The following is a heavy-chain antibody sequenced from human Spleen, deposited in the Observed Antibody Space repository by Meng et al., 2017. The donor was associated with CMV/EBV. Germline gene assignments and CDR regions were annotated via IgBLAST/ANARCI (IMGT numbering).Heavy chain of an antibody. J-gene: IGHJ4*02. CDR3: ARALHYYGSGTLDS. Sequence: GESLKISCAASRFTFSSYSMNWVRQAPGKGLEWVSSISSGSSYKYYADSVKGRFTISRDNAKNSLYLQMHSLRAEDTAVYYCARALHYYGSGTLDSWGQGTLVTVSS. CDR1: RFTFSSYS. V-gene: IGHV3-21*01. CDR2: ISSGSSYK. D-gene: IGHD3-10*01.